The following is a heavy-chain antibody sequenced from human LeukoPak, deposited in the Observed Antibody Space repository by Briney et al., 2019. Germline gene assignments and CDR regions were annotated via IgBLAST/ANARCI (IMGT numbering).Heavy chain of an antibody. D-gene: IGHD3-9*01. CDR1: GGSFSGYY. J-gene: IGHJ4*02. Sequence: PSETLSLTCAVYGGSFSGYYWSWIRQPPGKGLEWIGETNHSGSTNYNPSLKSRVTISVDTSKNQFSLKLSSVTAADTAVYYCANYYDILTGYYFDYWGQGTLVTVSS. CDR3: ANYYDILTGYYFDY. CDR2: TNHSGST. V-gene: IGHV4-34*01.